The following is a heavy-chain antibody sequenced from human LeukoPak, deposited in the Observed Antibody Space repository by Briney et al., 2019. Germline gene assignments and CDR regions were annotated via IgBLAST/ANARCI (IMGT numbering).Heavy chain of an antibody. J-gene: IGHJ4*02. Sequence: GGSLRLSCAASGFTFSSYSMNWVRQAPGKGLEWVSSISGSSSYVKYADSVKGRFTISRDNAKNSLYLQMNSLRAEDTAMYYCARVGIGAARHGYDYLGQGTLVTVSS. V-gene: IGHV3-21*01. CDR2: ISGSSSYV. CDR3: ARVGIGAARHGYDY. D-gene: IGHD2-15*01. CDR1: GFTFSSYS.